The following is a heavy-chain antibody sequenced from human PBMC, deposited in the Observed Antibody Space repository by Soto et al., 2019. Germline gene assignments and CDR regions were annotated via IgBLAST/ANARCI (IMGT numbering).Heavy chain of an antibody. Sequence: ASVKVSCKVSGYTFTSYGMHWVRQAPGQSLEWMGWINAGNGYTKYSQKFQGRVTITRDTSASTAYMELSSLRSEDTAVYYCAGGGALAGNIYFDYWGQGTLVTVSS. V-gene: IGHV1-3*01. CDR2: INAGNGYT. J-gene: IGHJ4*02. CDR1: GYTFTSYG. CDR3: AGGGALAGNIYFDY. D-gene: IGHD6-19*01.